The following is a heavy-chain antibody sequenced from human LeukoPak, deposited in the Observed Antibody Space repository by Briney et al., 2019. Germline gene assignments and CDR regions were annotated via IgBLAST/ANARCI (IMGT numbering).Heavy chain of an antibody. CDR3: ASLSTLAAFDI. CDR1: GGSISSYY. V-gene: IGHV4-4*07. D-gene: IGHD2-2*01. J-gene: IGHJ3*02. Sequence: SETLSLTCTVSGGSISSYYWSWIRQPAGKGLEWIGRIYTSESTNYNPSLKSRVTMSVDTSKNQFSLKLSSVTAADTAVYYCASLSTLAAFDIWGQGTMVTVSS. CDR2: IYTSEST.